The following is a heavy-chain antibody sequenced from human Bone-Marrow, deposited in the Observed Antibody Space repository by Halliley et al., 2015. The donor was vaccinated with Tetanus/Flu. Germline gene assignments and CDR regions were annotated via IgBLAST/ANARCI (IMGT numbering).Heavy chain of an antibody. CDR3: ALDGYNYRDVRCFGM. D-gene: IGHD1-1*01. J-gene: IGHJ3*02. CDR2: IKHDGLA. V-gene: IGHV3-33*05. CDR1: GLGFTRYG. Sequence: SGLGFTRYGFHWVRQAPGKGLEWVAVIKHDGLAYYSESVKGRFTVSRDDSKNTVYLQMDSLRAEDTAVFYCALDGYNYRDVRCFGMWGQGTMVPVSS.